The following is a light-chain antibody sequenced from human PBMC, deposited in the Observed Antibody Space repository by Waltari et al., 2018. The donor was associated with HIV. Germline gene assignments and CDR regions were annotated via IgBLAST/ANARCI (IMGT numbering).Light chain of an antibody. V-gene: IGLV1-47*01. CDR2: RNN. CDR1: RSNIGSTY. J-gene: IGLJ1*01. Sequence: HSFLTHPPSASGTPGQRVPISSSGLRSNIGSTYVSWYHHLPGPAPKLLIHRNNQRPSGVPDRFSGSKSGTSASLAISGLRSEDEADYYCAAWDDSLSGVYVFGTGTKVTVL. CDR3: AAWDDSLSGVYV.